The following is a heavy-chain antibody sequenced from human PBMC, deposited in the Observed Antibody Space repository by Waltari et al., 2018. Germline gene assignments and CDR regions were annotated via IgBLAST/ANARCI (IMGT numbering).Heavy chain of an antibody. Sequence: QLQLQESGPGLVKPSGTLSLTCTVSGDSMNSNSWWSWVRQPPEKGLEWIGQIHRSGRNNDNPSLESRVTISLDTASRQFSLKLTSTTAADTAVYYCARDRGIGLYFDSWGQGTVVTVSP. D-gene: IGHD1-26*01. CDR2: IHRSGRN. CDR1: GDSMNSNSW. V-gene: IGHV4-4*02. CDR3: ARDRGIGLYFDS. J-gene: IGHJ4*02.